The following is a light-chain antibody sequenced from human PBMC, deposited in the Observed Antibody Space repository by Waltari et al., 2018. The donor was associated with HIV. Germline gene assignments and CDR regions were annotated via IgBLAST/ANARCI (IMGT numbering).Light chain of an antibody. CDR3: QQYNDWPQT. J-gene: IGKJ1*01. Sequence: EVVMTQSPATLSVSPGERATLSSRASQSFTITLAWYQQKPGQAPRVLISATSTSATGIPARFSGSGSGTEFTLTISSLQSEDFAVYYCQQYNDWPQTFGQGTKVEVK. CDR2: ATS. V-gene: IGKV3-15*01. CDR1: QSFTIT.